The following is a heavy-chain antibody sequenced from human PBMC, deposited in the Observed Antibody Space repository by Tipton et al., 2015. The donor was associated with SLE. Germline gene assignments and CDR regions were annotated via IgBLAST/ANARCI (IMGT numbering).Heavy chain of an antibody. D-gene: IGHD1-26*01. V-gene: IGHV4-4*08. J-gene: IGHJ5*02. CDR2: IYSSGTT. CDR3: ARAGGGATRNWFDP. CDR1: DGSISSYY. Sequence: TLSLTCTVSDGSISSYYWGVIRQPPGKGLEWIGYIYSSGTTNYNPSLKSRVTISVDTSKNQFSLKQSSVTAADTALYYCARAGGGATRNWFDPWGQGTLVTVSS.